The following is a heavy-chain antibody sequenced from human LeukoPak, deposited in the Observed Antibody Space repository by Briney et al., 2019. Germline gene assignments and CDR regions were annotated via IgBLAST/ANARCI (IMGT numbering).Heavy chain of an antibody. Sequence: ASVKVSCKASGYTFTSYDINWVRQATGQGLEWMGWMNPNSGNTSYAQKFQGRVTMTRDTSTSTVYMELSSLRSDDTAVYYCARDRSIAARPPHWYFDLWGRGTLVTVSS. V-gene: IGHV1-8*02. CDR1: GYTFTSYD. D-gene: IGHD6-6*01. CDR2: MNPNSGNT. CDR3: ARDRSIAARPPHWYFDL. J-gene: IGHJ2*01.